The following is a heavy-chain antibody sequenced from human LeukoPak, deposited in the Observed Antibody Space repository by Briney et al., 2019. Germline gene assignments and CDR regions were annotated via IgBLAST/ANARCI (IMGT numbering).Heavy chain of an antibody. D-gene: IGHD3-3*01. Sequence: GGSLRLSCAASGFTFSSYAITWVRQAPGKGLEWVANIKKDGSAQYYANSVKGRFTISRDNAKSSLYLQMNSLRPEDTAVYYCLVFLGGGQGILVTVS. CDR2: IKKDGSAQ. V-gene: IGHV3-7*01. CDR3: LVFLG. CDR1: GFTFSSYA. J-gene: IGHJ4*02.